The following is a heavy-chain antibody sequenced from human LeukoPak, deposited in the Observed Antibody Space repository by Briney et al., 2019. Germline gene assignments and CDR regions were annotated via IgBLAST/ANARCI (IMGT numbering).Heavy chain of an antibody. CDR2: IFARGSA. V-gene: IGHV4-61*02. CDR1: GGSITSGNYY. CDR3: ARSRSTYDSSGYLDY. D-gene: IGHD3-22*01. J-gene: IGHJ4*02. Sequence: SETLSLTYTVSGGSITSGNYYWSWIRQPAGKGLEWIGRIFARGSANYNPSLKSRLTISVDTSKNQFSLMLTSVTAADTAVYFCARSRSTYDSSGYLDYWGQGALVTVSS.